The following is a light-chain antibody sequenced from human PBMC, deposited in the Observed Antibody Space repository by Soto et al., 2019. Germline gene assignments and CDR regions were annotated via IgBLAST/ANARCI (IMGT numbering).Light chain of an antibody. J-gene: IGLJ1*01. CDR2: EVT. Sequence: QSVLTQPASVSGSPGQSIAISCTGSTSDVGFYNYVSWYQQHPGKVPKLIIYEVTNRPSGVSNRFSGSKSGNTASLTISGLQAEDEADYYCCSYTTSSTRVFXTGTKGTVL. V-gene: IGLV2-14*01. CDR1: TSDVGFYNY. CDR3: CSYTTSSTRV.